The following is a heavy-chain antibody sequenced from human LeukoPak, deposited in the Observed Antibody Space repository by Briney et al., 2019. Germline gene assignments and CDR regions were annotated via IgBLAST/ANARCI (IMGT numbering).Heavy chain of an antibody. J-gene: IGHJ3*02. CDR1: GFTFCSYR. CDR2: ISRSNSYI. CDR3: ATRRTLIPDDAFDI. V-gene: IGHV3-21*01. D-gene: IGHD1-14*01. Sequence: GGSLRLSCAASGFTFCSYRMIWVRQAPGKALEWVSSISRSNSYIYYADSVKGRFTISRDNAKNSLYLQMNSLGAEDTAVYYCATRRTLIPDDAFDIWGQGTMVTVSS.